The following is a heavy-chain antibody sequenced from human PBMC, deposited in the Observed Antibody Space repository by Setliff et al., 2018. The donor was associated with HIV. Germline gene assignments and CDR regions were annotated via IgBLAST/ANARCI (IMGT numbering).Heavy chain of an antibody. CDR3: ARQSTTSRDFDS. V-gene: IGHV4-30-4*08. CDR1: GFSFSNSW. CDR2: VSYTGTT. D-gene: IGHD2-2*01. J-gene: IGHJ4*02. Sequence: PSETLRLSCAASGFSFSNSWMTWVRQPPGKGLEWIGFVSYTGTTRYSPSLRSRISISIDASKNKFSLQLSSVTAADTAVYYCARQSTTSRDFDSWGQGTLVTVSS.